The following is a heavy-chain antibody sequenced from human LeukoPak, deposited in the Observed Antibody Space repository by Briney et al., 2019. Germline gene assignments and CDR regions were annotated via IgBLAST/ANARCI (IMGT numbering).Heavy chain of an antibody. CDR2: SRNKANSDTT. CDR1: GFAFSDHY. J-gene: IGHJ3*02. Sequence: GGSLRLSCAASGFAFSDHYMDWVRQAPGKGLEWVGRSRNKANSDTTEYAASVKGRFTISREDSKNSLFLQMNSLKTGDTAVYYCTRGYSGTYIYAFDIWGQGTMVTVSS. V-gene: IGHV3-72*01. CDR3: TRGYSGTYIYAFDI. D-gene: IGHD1-26*01.